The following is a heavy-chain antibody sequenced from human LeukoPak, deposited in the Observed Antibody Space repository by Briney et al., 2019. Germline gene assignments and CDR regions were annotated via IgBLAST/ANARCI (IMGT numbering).Heavy chain of an antibody. D-gene: IGHD2-2*01. CDR3: ARDLSTSMPGGFDY. J-gene: IGHJ4*02. Sequence: GGSLRLSCAASGFTFRAYSMNWVRQAPGKGLEWVSTISSISHYIYYADSVKGRFTISRDNARNSLYLQMNSLRAEDTAVYYCARDLSTSMPGGFDYWGRGTLATVSS. CDR1: GFTFRAYS. CDR2: ISSISHYI. V-gene: IGHV3-21*01.